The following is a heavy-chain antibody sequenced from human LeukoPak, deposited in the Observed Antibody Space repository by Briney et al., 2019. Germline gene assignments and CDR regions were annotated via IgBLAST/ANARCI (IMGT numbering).Heavy chain of an antibody. CDR3: AKGSGSGWYGWFDP. Sequence: AGSLRLSCAASGFTFSSYAMHWVRQAPGKGLVWVSRVKSDGSSTTYEDSVKGRFTISRDNARNTLYLQMNSLRAEDTAVYYCAKGSGSGWYGWFDPWGQGTLVTVSS. J-gene: IGHJ5*02. D-gene: IGHD6-19*01. V-gene: IGHV3-74*01. CDR1: GFTFSSYA. CDR2: VKSDGSST.